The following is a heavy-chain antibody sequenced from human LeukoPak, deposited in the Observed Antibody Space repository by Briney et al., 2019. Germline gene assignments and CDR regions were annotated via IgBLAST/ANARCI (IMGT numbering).Heavy chain of an antibody. CDR2: ISSSSSYI. CDR3: ARDLETGYSSRVGY. CDR1: GFTFSSYS. V-gene: IGHV3-21*01. Sequence: GGSLRLSCAASGFTFSSYSMNWVRQAPGKGLEWVSSISSSSSYIYYADSVKGRFTISRDNAKNSLYLQMNSLRAEDTAVYYCARDLETGYSSRVGYWGQGTLVTVSS. J-gene: IGHJ4*02. D-gene: IGHD6-13*01.